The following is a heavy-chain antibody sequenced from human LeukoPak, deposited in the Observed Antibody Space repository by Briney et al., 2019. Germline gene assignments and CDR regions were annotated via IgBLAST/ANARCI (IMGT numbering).Heavy chain of an antibody. J-gene: IGHJ4*02. V-gene: IGHV4-4*07. CDR1: GGSISGYY. CDR3: ARVGMAVAESFFDY. Sequence: SETLSLTCTVSGGSISGYYWSWIRQTAGKGLECIGRLYTSGSTNYNPSLKSRVTMSVDTSRNQFSLKLTSVTAADTAVYYCARVGMAVAESFFDYWGQGTLVTVSS. CDR2: LYTSGST. D-gene: IGHD6-19*01.